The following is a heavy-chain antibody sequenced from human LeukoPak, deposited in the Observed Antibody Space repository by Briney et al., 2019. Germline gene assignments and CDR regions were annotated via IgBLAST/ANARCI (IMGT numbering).Heavy chain of an antibody. D-gene: IGHD3-22*01. CDR3: ARHDYQSSSNYGPMFYFDY. V-gene: IGHV1-2*02. J-gene: IGHJ4*02. Sequence: ASVKVSCKASGYTFTGYYIHWVRQAPGQGLEWMGWINPNTGGTSYAQRFQGRVTMTRDTSITTAYMELSRLRSDDTAVYYCARHDYQSSSNYGPMFYFDYWGPGTLVTVSS. CDR2: INPNTGGT. CDR1: GYTFTGYY.